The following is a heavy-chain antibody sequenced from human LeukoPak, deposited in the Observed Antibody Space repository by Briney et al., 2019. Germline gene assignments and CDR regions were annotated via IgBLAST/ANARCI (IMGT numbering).Heavy chain of an antibody. CDR2: ISAYNGNT. D-gene: IGHD3-16*01. Sequence: ASVKVSCKASGYTFTNYGISWVRQAPGQGLEWMGWISAYNGNTYYVQKLQGRVTMTTDTSTSTAYMELRSLRSDDTAVYYCAKGPYYDYDNWYFDLWGRGTLVTVSS. CDR1: GYTFTNYG. J-gene: IGHJ2*01. CDR3: AKGPYYDYDNWYFDL. V-gene: IGHV1-18*01.